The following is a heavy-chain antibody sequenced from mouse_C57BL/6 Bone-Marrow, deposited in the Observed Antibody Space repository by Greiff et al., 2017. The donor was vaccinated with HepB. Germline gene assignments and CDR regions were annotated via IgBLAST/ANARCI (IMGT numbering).Heavy chain of an antibody. CDR1: GYTFTGYW. CDR3: AREGVYGYDAPYFDY. CDR2: ILPGSGST. V-gene: IGHV1-9*01. J-gene: IGHJ2*01. D-gene: IGHD2-2*01. Sequence: QVQLQQSGAELMKPGASVKLSCKATGYTFTGYWIEWVKQRPGHGLEWIGEILPGSGSTNYNEKFKGKATFTADTSSNTAYMQLSSLTTEDSAIYYWAREGVYGYDAPYFDYWGQGTTLTVSS.